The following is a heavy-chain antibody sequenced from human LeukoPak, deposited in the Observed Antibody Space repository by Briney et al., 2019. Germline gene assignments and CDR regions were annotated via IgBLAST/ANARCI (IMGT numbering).Heavy chain of an antibody. CDR2: ISGSGGST. CDR1: GFTFSSYA. Sequence: PGGSLRLSCAASGFTFSSYAMSWVRQAPGKGLEWVSAISGSGGSTYYADSVKGRFTISRDNSKNTLYLQMNSLRAEDTAVYYCAKSGSGGWYRGYYFDYWGQGTLVTVSS. J-gene: IGHJ4*02. D-gene: IGHD6-19*01. V-gene: IGHV3-23*01. CDR3: AKSGSGGWYRGYYFDY.